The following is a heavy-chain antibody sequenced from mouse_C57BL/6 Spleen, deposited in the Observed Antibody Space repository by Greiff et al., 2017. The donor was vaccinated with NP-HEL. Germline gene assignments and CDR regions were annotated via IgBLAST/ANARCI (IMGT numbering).Heavy chain of an antibody. CDR2: ISDGGSYT. J-gene: IGHJ2*01. CDR1: GFTFSSYA. V-gene: IGHV5-4*03. D-gene: IGHD1-1*01. Sequence: EVKVVESGGGLVKPGGSLKLSCAASGFTFSSYAMSWVRQTPEKRLEWVATISDGGSYTYYPDNVKGRFTISRDNAKNNLYLQMSHLKSEDTAMYYCARVHYYGSSYGYYFDYWGQGTTLTVSS. CDR3: ARVHYYGSSYGYYFDY.